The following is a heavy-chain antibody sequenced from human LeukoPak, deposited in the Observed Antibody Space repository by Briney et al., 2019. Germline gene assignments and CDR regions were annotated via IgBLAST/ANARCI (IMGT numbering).Heavy chain of an antibody. CDR2: ISGSGGST. CDR1: GFTFSSYA. CDR3: AKEEIWFGELLPHGLDY. Sequence: GGSLRLSCAASGFTFSSYAMSWVRQAPGKGLEWVSAISGSGGSTYYADSVKGRFTISRDNSKNTLYLQMNSLRAEDTAVYYCAKEEIWFGELLPHGLDYWGQGTLVTVSS. D-gene: IGHD3-10*01. V-gene: IGHV3-23*01. J-gene: IGHJ4*02.